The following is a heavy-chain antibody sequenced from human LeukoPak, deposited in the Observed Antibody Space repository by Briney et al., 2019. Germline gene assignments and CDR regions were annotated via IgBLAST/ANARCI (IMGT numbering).Heavy chain of an antibody. CDR2: IYYSGST. CDR1: GGSISSGDYY. D-gene: IGHD5-24*01. Sequence: SETLSLTCTVSGGSISSGDYYWSWIRQPPGKGLEWIGYIYYSGSTYYNPSLKSRVTISIDTSKNQFSLRLNSVTAADTAVYYCARHVEEKGMDVWGQGTTVTVSS. J-gene: IGHJ6*02. CDR3: ARHVEEKGMDV. V-gene: IGHV4-30-4*01.